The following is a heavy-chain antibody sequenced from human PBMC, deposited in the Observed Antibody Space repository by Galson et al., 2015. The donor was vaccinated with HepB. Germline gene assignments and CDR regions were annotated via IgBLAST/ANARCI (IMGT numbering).Heavy chain of an antibody. CDR3: ARGSSEGDGYNFYFDY. D-gene: IGHD5-24*01. CDR2: INHSGST. V-gene: IGHV4-34*01. CDR1: GGSFSGYY. Sequence: ETLSLTCAVYGGSFSGYYWSWIRQPPGKGLEWIGEINHSGSTNYNPSLKSRVTISVDTSKNQFSLKLSSVTAADTAVYYCARGSSEGDGYNFYFDYWGQGTLVTVSS. J-gene: IGHJ4*02.